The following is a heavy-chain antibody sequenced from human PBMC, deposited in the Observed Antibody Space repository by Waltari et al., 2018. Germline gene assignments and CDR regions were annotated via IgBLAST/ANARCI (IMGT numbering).Heavy chain of an antibody. CDR2: IYYSGST. V-gene: IGHV4-59*01. J-gene: IGHJ6*03. Sequence: QVQLQESGPGLVKPSATLSLTCTVSGGSISSYYWRWIRQPPGKGLEWIGYIYYSGSTNYNPSLKSRVTISVDTSKNQFSLKLSSVTAADTAVYYCARGTAGVTVTVGYYYYYYMDVWGKGTTVTVSS. CDR3: ARGTAGVTVTVGYYYYYYMDV. CDR1: GGSISSYY. D-gene: IGHD4-17*01.